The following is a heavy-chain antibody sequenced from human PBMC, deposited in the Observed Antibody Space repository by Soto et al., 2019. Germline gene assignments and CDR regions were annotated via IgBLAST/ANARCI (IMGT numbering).Heavy chain of an antibody. CDR2: IYTSGST. V-gene: IGHV4-4*07. J-gene: IGHJ4*02. CDR3: ARESCGLAAADSMYYFDY. CDR1: GGCISRYH. D-gene: IGHD6-13*01. Sequence: EIRSVTGTVAGGCISRYHWSWIRQPAGKGLELIGRIYTSGSTNYNHSLKSRVTMSVDTSKNQFSLKLRSVTAADTAVYYCARESCGLAAADSMYYFDYWGRGTLVTVSS.